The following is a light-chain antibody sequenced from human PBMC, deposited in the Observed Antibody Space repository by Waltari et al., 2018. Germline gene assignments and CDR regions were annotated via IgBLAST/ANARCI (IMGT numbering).Light chain of an antibody. J-gene: IGKJ1*01. CDR2: GAS. Sequence: AIRLTQSPSSFSASTGDRVTIACRASQVISTNLAWYQQKPGKAPKLLIYGASTLDSGVPSRFSGSGSGTDFTLTISSLQSEDFGSYYCQQSYSYPRTFGQGTKVEIK. V-gene: IGKV1-8*01. CDR1: QVISTN. CDR3: QQSYSYPRT.